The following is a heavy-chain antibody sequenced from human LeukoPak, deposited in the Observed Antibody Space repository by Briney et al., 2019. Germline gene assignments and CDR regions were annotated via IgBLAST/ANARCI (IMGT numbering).Heavy chain of an antibody. CDR1: GFTFSSYA. Sequence: GGPLRLSCAASGFTFSSYAMSWVRQAPGKGLEWVSAISGSGGSTYYADSVKGRFTISRDNSKNTLYLQLNSLRAEDTAVYYCAKRSIDVWTGHDAFDIWGQGTMVTVSS. CDR3: AKRSIDVWTGHDAFDI. CDR2: ISGSGGST. D-gene: IGHD3/OR15-3a*01. V-gene: IGHV3-23*01. J-gene: IGHJ3*02.